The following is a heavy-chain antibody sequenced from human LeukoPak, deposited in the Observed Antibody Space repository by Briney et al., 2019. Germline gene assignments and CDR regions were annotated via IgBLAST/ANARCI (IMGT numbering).Heavy chain of an antibody. V-gene: IGHV3-23*01. CDR2: ISGSGGST. CDR1: GFTFSSYA. J-gene: IGHJ5*02. CDR3: AKDLYCSSTSCCFDP. Sequence: GGSLRLSCAASGFTFSSYAMSWVRQAPGKGLEWVSAISGSGGSTYYADSVKGRFTISRDNSKNTLYLQMNGLRAEDTAVYYCAKDLYCSSTSCCFDPWGQGTLVTVSS. D-gene: IGHD2-2*01.